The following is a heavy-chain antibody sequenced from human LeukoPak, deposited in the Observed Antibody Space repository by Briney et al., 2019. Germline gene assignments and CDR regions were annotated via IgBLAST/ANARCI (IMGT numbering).Heavy chain of an antibody. CDR3: TAGNWGSFSY. CDR1: GFTFSNAW. V-gene: IGHV3-15*01. CDR2: IKSKTDGGTT. J-gene: IGHJ4*02. Sequence: PGGSLRLCCAASGFTFSNAWMNWVRQAPEKGLEWVGRIKSKTDGGTTDYAAPVKGRFTISRDDSRHTLYLQVNSLKTEDTAVYYCTAGNWGSFSYWGQGSLVTVSS. D-gene: IGHD7-27*01.